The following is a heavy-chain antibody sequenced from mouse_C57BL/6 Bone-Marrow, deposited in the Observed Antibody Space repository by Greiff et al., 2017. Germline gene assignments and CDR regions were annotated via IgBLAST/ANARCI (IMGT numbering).Heavy chain of an antibody. Sequence: QVQLQQSGPELVRPGASVKISCKAPGYTFTSHWMQWVRQRPGQGLEWIGEIFPGSGSTYYNEKFKGKATLTVDTSSRPAYMRLCSLPPEDAAVYVCASYGSNPAYWGQGTLVTVSA. D-gene: IGHD1-1*01. CDR1: GYTFTSHW. J-gene: IGHJ3*01. CDR3: ASYGSNPAY. CDR2: IFPGSGST. V-gene: IGHV1-56*01.